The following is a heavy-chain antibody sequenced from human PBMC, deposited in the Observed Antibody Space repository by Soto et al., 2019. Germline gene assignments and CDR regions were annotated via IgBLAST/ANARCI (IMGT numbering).Heavy chain of an antibody. CDR2: IIPILGIA. D-gene: IGHD3-22*01. V-gene: IGHV1-69*02. J-gene: IGHJ5*02. CDR3: ARGSDYDSSGYYYSWFDP. Sequence: SVKVSCKASGGTFSSYTISWVRQAPGQGLEWMGRIIPILGIANYAQKFQGRVTITADESTSTAYMELSSLRSEDTAVYYCARGSDYDSSGYYYSWFDPWGQGTLVTVSS. CDR1: GGTFSSYT.